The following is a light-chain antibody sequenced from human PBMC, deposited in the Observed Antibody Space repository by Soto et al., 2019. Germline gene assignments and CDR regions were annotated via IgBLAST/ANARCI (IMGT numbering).Light chain of an antibody. Sequence: EIVMTQSPAALSVSPGDKVTLSCRASQSISNNLAWYQQKPGQAPRLLIYFASTRATGIPARFSGSGSGTEFSLTISMLQSEDLALYYCQHYNKWPLTFGGGTKVETK. CDR2: FAS. V-gene: IGKV3-15*01. J-gene: IGKJ4*01. CDR3: QHYNKWPLT. CDR1: QSISNN.